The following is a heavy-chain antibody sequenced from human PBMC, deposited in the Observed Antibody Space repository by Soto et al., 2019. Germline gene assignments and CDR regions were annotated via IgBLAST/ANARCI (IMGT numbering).Heavy chain of an antibody. CDR3: AAVTTADDAFDI. D-gene: IGHD4-17*01. Sequence: GGSLRLSCTASGFTFISFGMAWVRQAPGKGLEWVSVIYSGGSTYYADSVKGRFTISRDNSKNTLYLQMNSLRAEDTAVYYCAAVTTADDAFDIWGQGTMVTVSS. CDR1: GFTFISFG. J-gene: IGHJ3*02. CDR2: IYSGGST. V-gene: IGHV3-53*01.